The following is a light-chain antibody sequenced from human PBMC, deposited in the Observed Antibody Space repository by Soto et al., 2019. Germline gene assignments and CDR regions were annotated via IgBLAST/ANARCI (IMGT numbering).Light chain of an antibody. J-gene: IGKJ5*01. V-gene: IGKV2-30*02. CDR2: KVS. CDR3: MQGTHWPIT. CDR1: XSLVHSDGIAY. Sequence: DVVLTQSPLSLPVTLGQPASISFRCNXSLVHSDGIAYFSWFQQRPGRSPRRLIYKVSNRDSGVPARFSGSGSGTDFALKISRVGAEDVGVYYCMQGTHWPITFGQGTRLEI.